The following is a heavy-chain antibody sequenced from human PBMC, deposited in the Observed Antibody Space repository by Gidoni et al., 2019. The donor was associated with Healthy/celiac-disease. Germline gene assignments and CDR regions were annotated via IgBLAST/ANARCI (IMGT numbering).Heavy chain of an antibody. D-gene: IGHD3-3*01. CDR3: ARIWREGFDP. Sequence: QVQLQESGPGLVKPSETLSLTCPVSGGSISSYYWSWIRQPPGKGLEWIGYIYYSGSTNYNPSLKSRVTISVDTSKNQFSLKLSSVTAADTAVYYCARIWREGFDPWGQGTLVTVSS. V-gene: IGHV4-59*01. J-gene: IGHJ5*02. CDR2: IYYSGST. CDR1: GGSISSYY.